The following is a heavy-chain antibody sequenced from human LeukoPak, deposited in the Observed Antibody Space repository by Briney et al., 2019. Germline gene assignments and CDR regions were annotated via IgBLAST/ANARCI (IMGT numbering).Heavy chain of an antibody. J-gene: IGHJ4*02. V-gene: IGHV3-30*18. CDR1: GFTFSSYG. CDR2: ISYDGSNN. D-gene: IGHD6-19*01. CDR3: AKGKASGWYIVDY. Sequence: GGSLRLSCAASGFTFSSYGIHWVRQAPGKGLEWVAVISYDGSNNYYADSVKGRFTISRDNSKNTLYLQMNSLRAEDTAVYYCAKGKASGWYIVDYWGQGTLVTVSS.